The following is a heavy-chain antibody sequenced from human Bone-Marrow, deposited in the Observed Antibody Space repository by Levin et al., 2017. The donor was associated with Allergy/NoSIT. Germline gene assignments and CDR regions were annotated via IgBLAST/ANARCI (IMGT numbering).Heavy chain of an antibody. Sequence: PGGSLRLSCAASGFTFDDYAMHWVRQAPGKGLEWVSGISWNSGRIGYADSVKGRFTISRDNGKNSLYLQMNSLRPEDTALYHCVKDRVSDYNFWNGFDYWGQGIQVTVSS. J-gene: IGHJ4*02. CDR2: ISWNSGRI. V-gene: IGHV3-9*01. CDR3: VKDRVSDYNFWNGFDY. D-gene: IGHD3-3*01. CDR1: GFTFDDYA.